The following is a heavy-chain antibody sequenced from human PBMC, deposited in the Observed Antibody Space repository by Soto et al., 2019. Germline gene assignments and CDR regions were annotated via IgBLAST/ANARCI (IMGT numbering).Heavy chain of an antibody. V-gene: IGHV2-5*01. Sequence: SGPTLVKPTQTLTLTSTFSGCSLSTSGVGVGWIRQPPGKALEWLTLTYWHDDKRYSPSLKSRLTITKDTSNNQVVLTMPTMDTVDTATYYCSQAGVATIFDYWGQGTLVTVSS. J-gene: IGHJ4*02. CDR3: SQAGVATIFDY. CDR2: TYWHDDK. CDR1: GCSLSTSGVG. D-gene: IGHD5-12*01.